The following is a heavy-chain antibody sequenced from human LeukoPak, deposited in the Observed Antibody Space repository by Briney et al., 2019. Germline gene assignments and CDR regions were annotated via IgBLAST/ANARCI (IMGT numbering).Heavy chain of an antibody. J-gene: IGHJ5*02. V-gene: IGHV3-33*08. Sequence: PGGSLRLSCAASGFTFSTYSMNWVRQAPGKGLEWVAVIWNDGTNKNYVDSVKGRFTISRDNSKNTLYLQMNSLRAEDTAVYYCARSHIVVANWFDPWGQGTLVTVSS. CDR1: GFTFSTYS. D-gene: IGHD6-19*01. CDR2: IWNDGTNK. CDR3: ARSHIVVANWFDP.